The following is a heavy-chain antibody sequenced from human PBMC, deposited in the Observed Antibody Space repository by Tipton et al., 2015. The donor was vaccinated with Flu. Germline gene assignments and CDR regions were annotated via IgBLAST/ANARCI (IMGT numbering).Heavy chain of an antibody. CDR2: VYYNESP. V-gene: IGHV4-59*01. Sequence: LRLSCTVSGDSINSYYWSWIRQPPGKGLEWIGYVYYNESPNYNPSLKSRVTIVVDTSKNQFSLKLGSITAADTAVYYCARMRAEGRGWSFFDRWGQGTRVIVSS. CDR1: GDSINSYY. CDR3: ARMRAEGRGWSFFDR. D-gene: IGHD6-19*01. J-gene: IGHJ4*02.